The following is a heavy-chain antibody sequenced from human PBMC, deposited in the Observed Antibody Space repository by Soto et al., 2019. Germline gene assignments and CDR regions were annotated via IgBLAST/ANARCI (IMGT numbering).Heavy chain of an antibody. V-gene: IGHV1-69*01. D-gene: IGHD5-12*01. CDR2: IMPTVDSA. CDR3: AVAAVREILTEQSSGMAV. J-gene: IGHJ6*02. CDR1: GGTLIDYA. Sequence: SVKVSCKASGGTLIDYAVSWVRQARGQGLEWMGGIMPTVDSANYAQKFQGRLTITADESTSTANMELSSLTSDDTAIYYCAVAAVREILTEQSSGMAVWGQGTTVTVSS.